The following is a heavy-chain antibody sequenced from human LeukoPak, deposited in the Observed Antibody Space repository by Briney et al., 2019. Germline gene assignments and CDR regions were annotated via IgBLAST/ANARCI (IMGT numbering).Heavy chain of an antibody. D-gene: IGHD2-21*02. Sequence: PSETLSLTCTVSGGSISSSTYYWVWIRQPPGKGLEWIATIYYSGSTYYNPSLKSRVTISVDTSNNQFSLTLSSVTAADTAVYYCARHSVYVGDSSLDTDAFDVWGRGTMVTVSS. J-gene: IGHJ3*01. CDR3: ARHSVYVGDSSLDTDAFDV. CDR2: IYYSGST. V-gene: IGHV4-39*01. CDR1: GGSISSSTYY.